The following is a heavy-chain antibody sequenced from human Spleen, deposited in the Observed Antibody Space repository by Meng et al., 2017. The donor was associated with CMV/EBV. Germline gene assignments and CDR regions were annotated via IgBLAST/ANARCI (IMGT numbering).Heavy chain of an antibody. CDR1: GDTFSSYS. V-gene: IGHV1-69*05. Sequence: SVKVSCKASGDTFSSYSISAVRQAPGQGPVWMGGIIPTFGTTNYAQKFQGRLTLTTDESTNIVYMELSSLGSDDTAVYYCAMGRGSYQLLPSNYHGMDVWGQGTTVTVSS. J-gene: IGHJ6*02. CDR2: IIPTFGTT. CDR3: AMGRGSYQLLPSNYHGMDV. D-gene: IGHD2-2*01.